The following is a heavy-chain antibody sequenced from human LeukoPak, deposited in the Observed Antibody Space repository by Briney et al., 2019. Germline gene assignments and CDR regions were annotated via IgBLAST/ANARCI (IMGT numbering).Heavy chain of an antibody. J-gene: IGHJ5*02. CDR1: GYTFTGYY. V-gene: IGHV1-2*02. Sequence: ASVKVSCKASGYTFTGYYMHWVRQAPGQGLEWMGWINPNSGGTNYAQKFQGRVTMTRDTSISTAYMELSRLRSDDTAVYYCARDGDPGIAAAKPKNWFDPWGQGTLVTVSS. CDR2: INPNSGGT. CDR3: ARDGDPGIAAAKPKNWFDP. D-gene: IGHD6-13*01.